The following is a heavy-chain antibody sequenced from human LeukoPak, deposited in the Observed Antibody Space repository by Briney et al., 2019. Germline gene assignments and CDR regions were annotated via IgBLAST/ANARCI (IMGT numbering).Heavy chain of an antibody. Sequence: GESLRLSCAASGFTFSSYAMSWVRQAPGKGLEWVSAISGSGGSTYYADSAKGRFTISRDNSKNTLYLQMNSLRAEDTAVYYCAKGGRSGSLMFDYWGQGTLVTVSS. CDR1: GFTFSSYA. D-gene: IGHD3-10*01. CDR3: AKGGRSGSLMFDY. CDR2: ISGSGGST. J-gene: IGHJ4*02. V-gene: IGHV3-23*01.